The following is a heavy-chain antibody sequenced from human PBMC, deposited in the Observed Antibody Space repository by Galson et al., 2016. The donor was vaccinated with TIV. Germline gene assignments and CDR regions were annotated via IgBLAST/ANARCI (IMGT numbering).Heavy chain of an antibody. Sequence: SLRLSCAASGFTFGSYGMHWVRQAPGKGLEWVTYISYDGYEKNYAESVKGRFTISRDKSKNTLYLQMNSLRPDDTAVYYYARVLESYYFDYWGQGTLVTVSS. CDR2: ISYDGYEK. V-gene: IGHV3-30*03. CDR1: GFTFGSYG. CDR3: ARVLESYYFDY. J-gene: IGHJ4*02. D-gene: IGHD3-16*02.